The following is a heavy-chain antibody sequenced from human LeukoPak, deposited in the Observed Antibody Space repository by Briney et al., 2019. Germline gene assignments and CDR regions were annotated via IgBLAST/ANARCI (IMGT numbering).Heavy chain of an antibody. CDR1: GFTFSSYE. J-gene: IGHJ5*02. D-gene: IGHD4-17*01. V-gene: IGHV3-48*03. CDR3: AKGRSYGDSGWFDP. CDR2: ISSSGSTI. Sequence: PGGSLRLSCAASGFTFSSYEMNWVRQAPGKGLEWVSYISSSGSTIYYADSVKGRFTISRDNAKNSLYLQMNSLRAEDTAVYYCAKGRSYGDSGWFDPWGQGTLVTVSS.